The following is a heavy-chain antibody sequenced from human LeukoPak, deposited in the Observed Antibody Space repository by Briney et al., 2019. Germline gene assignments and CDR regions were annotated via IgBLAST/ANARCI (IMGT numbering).Heavy chain of an antibody. CDR1: GFTFSSYA. CDR2: ISYDGSNK. Sequence: GGSLRLSCAASGFTFSSYAMHWVRQAPGKGLEWVAVISYDGSNKHYADSVKGRFTISRDNSKNTLYLQMNSLRAEDTAVYYCARAEGIVGATTEDWGQGTLVTVSS. J-gene: IGHJ4*02. CDR3: ARAEGIVGATTED. V-gene: IGHV3-30-3*01. D-gene: IGHD1-26*01.